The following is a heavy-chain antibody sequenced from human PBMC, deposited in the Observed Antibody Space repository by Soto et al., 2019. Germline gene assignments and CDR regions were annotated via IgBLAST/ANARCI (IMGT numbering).Heavy chain of an antibody. D-gene: IGHD3-10*01. V-gene: IGHV3-23*01. J-gene: IGHJ6*02. Sequence: EVQLLESGGDLVQPGGSLRLSCAASGLNFSDYAMTWVRQAPGKGLEWVSSVSNRGDSTYYADSVKGRFTISRDNSKNTLFMHINSLRAEDTALYYCARGDRGGSGSPASYYYSGLDVWGQGTTVTVSS. CDR1: GLNFSDYA. CDR3: ARGDRGGSGSPASYYYSGLDV. CDR2: VSNRGDST.